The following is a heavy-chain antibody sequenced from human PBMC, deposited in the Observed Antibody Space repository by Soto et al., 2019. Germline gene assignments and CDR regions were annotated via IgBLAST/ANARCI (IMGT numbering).Heavy chain of an antibody. Sequence: GGSLRLSCAASGFTFSRYWMSWVRQAPGKGLEWVANIKQDGSDKYYVDSVKGRFTISRDNAKNSLYLQMNNLRAEDTAVYYCARETYGDYFDYWGQGTLVTVSS. J-gene: IGHJ4*02. V-gene: IGHV3-7*04. D-gene: IGHD3-10*01. CDR1: GFTFSRYW. CDR2: IKQDGSDK. CDR3: ARETYGDYFDY.